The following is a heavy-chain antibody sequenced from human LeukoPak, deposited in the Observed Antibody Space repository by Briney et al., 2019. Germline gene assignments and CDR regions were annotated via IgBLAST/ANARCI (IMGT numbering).Heavy chain of an antibody. D-gene: IGHD1-26*01. Sequence: PGGALRLSCVGSGFTFRNYWMHWVRQLPGKGLLWVTRIYRYGSGIAYADSVRGRFTISRDNAKNTVSLQMKSLRPEDTGVYYCVSDSEGRSGGDFWGQGTLVTVSS. CDR3: VSDSEGRSGGDF. V-gene: IGHV3-74*03. CDR1: GFTFRNYW. J-gene: IGHJ4*02. CDR2: IYRYGSGI.